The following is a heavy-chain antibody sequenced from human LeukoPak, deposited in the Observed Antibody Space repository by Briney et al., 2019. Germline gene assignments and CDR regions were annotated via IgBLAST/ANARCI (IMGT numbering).Heavy chain of an antibody. Sequence: SETLSLTCTVSGGSITGYYWNWIRQSPGKGLEWIGYISYSGSTNYNPALKSRVTISVDTSKNQFSLKLRSVTAADTAVYYCASGRKYSATSDYWGQGTLVTVSS. J-gene: IGHJ4*02. V-gene: IGHV4-59*01. CDR1: GGSITGYY. CDR2: ISYSGST. D-gene: IGHD5-12*01. CDR3: ASGRKYSATSDY.